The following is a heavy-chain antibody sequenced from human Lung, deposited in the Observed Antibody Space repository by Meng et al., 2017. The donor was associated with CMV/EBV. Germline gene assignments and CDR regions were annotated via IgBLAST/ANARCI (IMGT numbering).Heavy chain of an antibody. J-gene: IGHJ1*01. V-gene: IGHV4-4*03. CDR1: GDSITNHNW. CDR3: LRRSGGSV. CDR2: IPHRGSS. D-gene: IGHD3-10*01. Sequence: HVQLREARPALWHPPETRPPTCAVSGDSITNHNWWAWVRQPPGKGLEWIGEIPHRGSSAYNPSLKSRVSMSIDKSKNQFSLKLTSVTAADTAVYHCLRRSGGSVWGQGTLVTVSS.